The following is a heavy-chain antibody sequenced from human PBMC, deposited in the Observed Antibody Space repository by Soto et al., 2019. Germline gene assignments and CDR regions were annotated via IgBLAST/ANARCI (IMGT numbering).Heavy chain of an antibody. CDR3: ARGSMHDYGDFFDY. V-gene: IGHV1-18*01. J-gene: IGHJ4*02. D-gene: IGHD4-17*01. CDR1: VYTFTSYG. CDR2: ISAYNGNT. Sequence: GASVKVCCKDSVYTFTSYGISWVRREHGQGLEWMGWISAYNGNTNYAQKLQGRVTMTTDTSTSTAYMELRSLRSDDTAVYYCARGSMHDYGDFFDYWGQGTLVTVSS.